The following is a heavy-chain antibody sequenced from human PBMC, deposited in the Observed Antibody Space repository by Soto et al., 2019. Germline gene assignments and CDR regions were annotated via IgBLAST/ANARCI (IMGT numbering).Heavy chain of an antibody. Sequence: PWGSLRLSCAASGFTFSSYGMHWVRQAPGKGLEWVAVISYDGRNKYYADSVKGRFTISRDNSKNTLYLQMSSLRAEDTAVYYCVKDGSSGWPYYYGLDVWGQGTTVTVSS. CDR2: ISYDGRNK. D-gene: IGHD6-19*01. CDR3: VKDGSSGWPYYYGLDV. V-gene: IGHV3-30*18. J-gene: IGHJ6*02. CDR1: GFTFSSYG.